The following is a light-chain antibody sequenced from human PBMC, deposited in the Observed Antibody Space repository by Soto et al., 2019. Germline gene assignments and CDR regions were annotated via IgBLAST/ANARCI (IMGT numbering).Light chain of an antibody. CDR2: QDA. Sequence: SYELTQAPSVSVSPGQTASVTCSGNKLGNKYVSWYQQQPGQSPVVVIHQDAKRPSGIPERFSGSNSGNTATLTISGTQALDEADYYCATFVSNAVVFGGGTKVTVL. J-gene: IGLJ2*01. CDR1: KLGNKY. CDR3: ATFVSNAVV. V-gene: IGLV3-1*01.